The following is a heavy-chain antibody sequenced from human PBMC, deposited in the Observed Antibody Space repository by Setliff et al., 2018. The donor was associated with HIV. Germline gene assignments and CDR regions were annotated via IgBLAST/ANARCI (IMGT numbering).Heavy chain of an antibody. D-gene: IGHD3-10*01. CDR3: AREKEKTWFGELSHGDFDY. CDR1: GGSMRSNIYY. J-gene: IGHJ4*02. Sequence: SETLSLTCSVSGGSMRSNIYYWGWIRLSPTKGLEWIGSTSYNPSLKSRVTISIDTSKKQFSLKVSSVTAADTAVYYCAREKEKTWFGELSHGDFDYWGQGTLVTVSS. CDR2: T. V-gene: IGHV4-39*07.